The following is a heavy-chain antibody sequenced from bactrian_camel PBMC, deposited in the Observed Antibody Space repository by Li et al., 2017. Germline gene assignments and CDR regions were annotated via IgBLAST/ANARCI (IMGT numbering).Heavy chain of an antibody. J-gene: IGHJ6*01. CDR3: AAQDIFGI. V-gene: IGHV3S1*01. Sequence: HVQLVESGGALVQPGGSLRLSCKASGFTFSYYWMYWVRQAPGKGLEWVSAINSGGGSTYYADSVKGRFAISRDNAENTLYLQMNSMKIDDTAVYYCAAQDIFGIWGQGTQVTVS. CDR2: INSGGGST. CDR1: GFTFSYYW.